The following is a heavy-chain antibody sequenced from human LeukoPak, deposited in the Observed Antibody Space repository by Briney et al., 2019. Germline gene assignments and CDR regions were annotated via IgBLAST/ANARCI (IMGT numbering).Heavy chain of an antibody. Sequence: GALRLSCAASGFTFSSNAMTWVRQAPGQGLEWVSSISETSSHTFYADSVKGRFTISRDNTKSTLFLQMNSLRVEDTAMYYCAKDFSSSWQFDPWGQGTLVTVSS. V-gene: IGHV3-23*01. J-gene: IGHJ5*02. CDR2: ISETSSHT. D-gene: IGHD6-13*01. CDR1: GFTFSSNA. CDR3: AKDFSSSWQFDP.